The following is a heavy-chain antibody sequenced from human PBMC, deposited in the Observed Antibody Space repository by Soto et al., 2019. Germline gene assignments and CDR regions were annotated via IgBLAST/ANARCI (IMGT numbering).Heavy chain of an antibody. D-gene: IGHD6-13*01. CDR3: ASERIAAPDYYYGMDV. CDR1: GGTFSSYA. V-gene: IGHV1-69*06. J-gene: IGHJ6*02. Sequence: QVQLVQSGAEVKKPGSSVKVSCKASGGTFSSYAISWVRQAPGQGLEWMGGIIPIFGTANYAQKFQGRATSTADKSTSTAYMELSSLRSEDTAVYYCASERIAAPDYYYGMDVWGQGATVTVSS. CDR2: IIPIFGTA.